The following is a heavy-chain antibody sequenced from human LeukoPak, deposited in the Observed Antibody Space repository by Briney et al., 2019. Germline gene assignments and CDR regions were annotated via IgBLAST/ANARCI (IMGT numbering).Heavy chain of an antibody. CDR3: AREGYCSGTSCYNFNY. CDR1: GGSISSGSYY. V-gene: IGHV4-61*02. CDR2: IYISGSP. D-gene: IGHD2-2*02. J-gene: IGHJ4*02. Sequence: SETLSLTCTVSGGSISSGSYYWAWIRQPAGKGLEYIGRIYISGSPSYNPSLKSRVTISVDTSKNQFSLNLSSVTAADTAVYYCAREGYCSGTSCYNFNYWGQGTLVTVSS.